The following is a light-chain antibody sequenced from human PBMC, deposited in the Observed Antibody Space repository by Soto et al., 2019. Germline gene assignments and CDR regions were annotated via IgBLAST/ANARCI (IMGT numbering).Light chain of an antibody. Sequence: EIVLTQSPGTLSWFPVERATLSCRASQSLITRYLAWYQQKPGHAPRLLLYGASSRATGIPDRFSGSGTGTDFALTISRLEPEDFAVYSCQRYGTSPTSGQGARLEIK. CDR1: QSLITRY. J-gene: IGKJ5*01. CDR2: GAS. V-gene: IGKV3-20*01. CDR3: QRYGTSPT.